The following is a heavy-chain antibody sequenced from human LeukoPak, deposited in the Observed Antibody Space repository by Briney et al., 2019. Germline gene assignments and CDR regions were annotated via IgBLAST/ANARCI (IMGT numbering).Heavy chain of an antibody. D-gene: IGHD2-15*01. Sequence: SETLSLTCTVSGGSISSYYWSWIRQPPGKGLEWIGYIYYSGSTNYNPSLKSRVTISVDTSKNQISLKLSSVTAADTAVYYCARIRILSPVGILGLRGQYYFDYWGQGTLVTVSS. CDR1: GGSISSYY. CDR3: ARIRILSPVGILGLRGQYYFDY. V-gene: IGHV4-59*01. CDR2: IYYSGST. J-gene: IGHJ4*02.